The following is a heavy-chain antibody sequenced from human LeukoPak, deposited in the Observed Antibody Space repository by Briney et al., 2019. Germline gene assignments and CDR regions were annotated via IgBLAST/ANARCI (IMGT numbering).Heavy chain of an antibody. J-gene: IGHJ4*02. CDR3: ARDSSGYGSFDY. D-gene: IGHD3-22*01. Sequence: GGSLRLSCTASGFTLSNFGMHWVRQAPGKGLEWVAVISDDGSNTFYADSVKGRFTISRDNSKNTLYLQMNSLRAEDTAVYYCARDSSGYGSFDYWGRGTLVTVSS. CDR1: GFTLSNFG. V-gene: IGHV3-30*03. CDR2: ISDDGSNT.